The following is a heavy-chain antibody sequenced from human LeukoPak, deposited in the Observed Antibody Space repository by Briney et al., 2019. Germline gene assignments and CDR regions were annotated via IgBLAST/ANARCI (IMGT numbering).Heavy chain of an antibody. V-gene: IGHV3-74*01. CDR1: GISFSNYW. D-gene: IGHD4-17*01. Sequence: PGGSLRLSCAASGISFSNYWMHWVRQAPGKGLVWVSRINSDGSSTSYADSVKGRFTISRDISKNAVYLQMNSLRAEDTAVYYCARDSYGDANFDSWGQGTLVTVSS. CDR2: INSDGSST. CDR3: ARDSYGDANFDS. J-gene: IGHJ4*02.